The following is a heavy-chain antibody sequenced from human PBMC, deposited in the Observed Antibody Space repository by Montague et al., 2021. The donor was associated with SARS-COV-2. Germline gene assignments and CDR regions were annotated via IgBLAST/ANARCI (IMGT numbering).Heavy chain of an antibody. CDR1: GFSLSTSGMC. J-gene: IGHJ4*02. Sequence: VKPTQTFTLTCTFSGFSLSTSGMCVSWIRQPPGKALEWLARIDWDDDKYYSTSLKTRLTISKDTSKNQVVLTMTNMDPVDTATYYCARTYYGGRPFDYWGQGTLVTVSS. CDR3: ARTYYGGRPFDY. D-gene: IGHD4-23*01. CDR2: IDWDDDK. V-gene: IGHV2-70*11.